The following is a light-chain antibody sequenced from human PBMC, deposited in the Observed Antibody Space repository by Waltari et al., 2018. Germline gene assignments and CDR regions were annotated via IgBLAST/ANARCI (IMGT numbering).Light chain of an antibody. Sequence: DIVMTQSPDSLAVSLGERVTINCRSSQNLLYTSDNKNYLAWFQQKPGQPPKLLIYWASTREAGVPDRFSGSGSGTEFTLTISSLQAADVAVYYCHQCYSTPYTFGQGTKLEIK. CDR3: HQCYSTPYT. CDR2: WAS. V-gene: IGKV4-1*01. CDR1: QNLLYTSDNKNY. J-gene: IGKJ2*01.